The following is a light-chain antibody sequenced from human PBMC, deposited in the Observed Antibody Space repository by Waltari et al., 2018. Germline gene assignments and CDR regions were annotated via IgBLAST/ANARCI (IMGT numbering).Light chain of an antibody. J-gene: IGKJ2*01. Sequence: IQMTQSPSSLSAFVGDRVTITCRASQSIRSFLNWYQQIPGKAHKLLIYVASNLQSGVPSRFSGSGSGTDFSLTISSLQPEDFATYYCQQSYITTYTFGQGTKLEIK. CDR2: VAS. CDR1: QSIRSF. V-gene: IGKV1-39*01. CDR3: QQSYITTYT.